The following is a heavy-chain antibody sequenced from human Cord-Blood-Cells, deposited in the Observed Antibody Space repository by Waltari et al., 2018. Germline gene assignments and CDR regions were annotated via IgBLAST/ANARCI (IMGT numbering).Heavy chain of an antibody. J-gene: IGHJ4*02. V-gene: IGHV4-39*01. D-gene: IGHD2-21*02. CDR1: GGSISSSSYY. CDR3: ARHRGAYCGGDCYYFDY. CDR2: IYYSGST. Sequence: QLQLQESGPGLVKPSETLSLTCTVSGGSISSSSYYLGWIRQPPGKGLEWIGSIYYSGSTYYNPSLKSRVTISVDTSKNQFSLKLSSVTAADTAVYYCARHRGAYCGGDCYYFDYWGQGTLVTVSS.